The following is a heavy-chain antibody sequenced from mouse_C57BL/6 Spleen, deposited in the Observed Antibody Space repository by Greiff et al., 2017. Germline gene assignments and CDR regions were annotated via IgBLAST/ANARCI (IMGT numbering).Heavy chain of an antibody. V-gene: IGHV1-9*01. CDR2: ILPGSGST. CDR1: GYTFTGYW. CDR3: ASPERNGLYYFAY. Sequence: VQLQQSGAELMKPGASVKLSCKATGYTFTGYWIEWVKQRPGHGLEWIGEILPGSGSTNYNEKFKGKATVTADTSSNTAYRQLSSLTTEDSAIYYWASPERNGLYYFAYWGQGTTLTVSS. J-gene: IGHJ2*01.